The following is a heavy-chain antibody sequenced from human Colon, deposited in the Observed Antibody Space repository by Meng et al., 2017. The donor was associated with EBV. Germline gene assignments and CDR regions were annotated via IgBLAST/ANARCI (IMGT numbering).Heavy chain of an antibody. D-gene: IGHD2-15*01. CDR1: CGSIIDSY. Sequence: QEVQQSWGAGLLKPSGASFPPSTCHCGSIIDSYRTRSRQPPGKGVGWIGEINHVGSTTYNPSLKRRVTISVDTSKNQFSLKLSSVTAADAAVYYCASSDCSGGTCYLDCWGQGTLVTVSS. CDR2: INHVGST. CDR3: ASSDCSGGTCYLDC. V-gene: IGHV4-34*01. J-gene: IGHJ4*02.